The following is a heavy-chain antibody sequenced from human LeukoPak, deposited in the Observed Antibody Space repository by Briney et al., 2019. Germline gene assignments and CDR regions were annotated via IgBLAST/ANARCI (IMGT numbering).Heavy chain of an antibody. Sequence: GASVKVSCKASGYTFTGYYMHWVRQAPGQGLEWMGWINPNSGGTNYAQKFQGRVTMTRDTSISTAYMELSRLRSDDTAVYYCARDLQSGHDYINFPYYYMDVWGKGTMVTVSS. CDR3: ARDLQSGHDYINFPYYYMDV. CDR2: INPNSGGT. D-gene: IGHD4-11*01. J-gene: IGHJ6*03. CDR1: GYTFTGYY. V-gene: IGHV1-2*02.